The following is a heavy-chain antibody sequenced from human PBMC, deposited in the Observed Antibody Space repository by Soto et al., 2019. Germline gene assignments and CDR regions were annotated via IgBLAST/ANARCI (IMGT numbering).Heavy chain of an antibody. D-gene: IGHD3-3*01. CDR3: ARGGGVGVAGSAAFDM. V-gene: IGHV1-2*02. CDR1: GYPITAYY. Sequence: QLHLVQSGAVVKKPGASVTVSCSASGYPITAYYMHWVRQAPGRGLEWMGGINPATGAAKYTQTFQGRVSMTRDTTTSNVFMELSGLTSEATAIFYCARGGGVGVAGSAAFDMWGQGTLVTVSS. CDR2: INPATGAA. J-gene: IGHJ3*02.